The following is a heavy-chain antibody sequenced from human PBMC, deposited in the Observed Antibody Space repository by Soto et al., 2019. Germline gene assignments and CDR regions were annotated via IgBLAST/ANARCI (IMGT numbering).Heavy chain of an antibody. CDR1: GGTFNSYA. CDR3: ARDPYYYDSSGYRTYWYFDL. V-gene: IGHV1-69*13. J-gene: IGHJ2*01. D-gene: IGHD3-22*01. CDR2: IIPIFGTA. Sequence: SVKVSCKASGGTFNSYAISWVRQAPGQGLEWMGGIIPIFGTANYAQKFQGRVTITADESTSTAYMELSSLRSEDTAVYYCARDPYYYDSSGYRTYWYFDLWGRGTLVTVSS.